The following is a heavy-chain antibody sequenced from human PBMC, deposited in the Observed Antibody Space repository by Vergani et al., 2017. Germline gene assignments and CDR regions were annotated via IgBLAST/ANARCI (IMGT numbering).Heavy chain of an antibody. V-gene: IGHV1-58*02. CDR3: ARHTPRTSSSGGGWFDP. CDR1: GFTFTSPA. J-gene: IGHJ5*02. Sequence: QMQLVQSGPEVKKPGTSVKVSCKASGFTFTSPAMQWVRQARGQRLEWIGWIVVGSGNTNDAQKFQERVTITRDMSTSTAYMELSSLRAEDTAVYYCARHTPRTSSSGGGWFDPWGQGTLVTVSS. CDR2: IVVGSGNT. D-gene: IGHD6-6*01.